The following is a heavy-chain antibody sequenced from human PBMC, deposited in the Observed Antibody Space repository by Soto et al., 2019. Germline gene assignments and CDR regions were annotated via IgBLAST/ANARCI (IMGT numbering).Heavy chain of an antibody. J-gene: IGHJ4*02. CDR2: ISYIGTT. CDR3: VRGGGGYGNGMIDY. Sequence: KPSETLSLTCTVSGGSISNYYWSWIWQSPGKGLEWIGYISYIGTTNYNPSLKSRVTISVDTSKNQFSLRLTSVTAADTAVYYCVRGGGGYGNGMIDYWGQGTPVTVS. D-gene: IGHD5-18*01. V-gene: IGHV4-59*01. CDR1: GGSISNYY.